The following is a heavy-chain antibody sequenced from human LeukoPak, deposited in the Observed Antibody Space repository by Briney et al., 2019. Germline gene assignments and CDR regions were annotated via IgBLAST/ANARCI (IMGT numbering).Heavy chain of an antibody. CDR1: GGSISSGGYY. CDR3: ARVKRSGYEYYFGY. CDR2: IYHSGST. D-gene: IGHD5-12*01. Sequence: SETLSLTCAVSGGSISSGGYYWSWIRQPPGKGLEWIGYIYHSGSTYYNPSLKSGVTISVDRSKNQFSLKLSSVTAADTAVYYCARVKRSGYEYYFGYWGQGTLVTVSS. V-gene: IGHV4-30-2*01. J-gene: IGHJ4*02.